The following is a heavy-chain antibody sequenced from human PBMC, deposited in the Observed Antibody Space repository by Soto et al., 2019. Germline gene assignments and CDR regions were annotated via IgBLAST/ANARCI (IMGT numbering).Heavy chain of an antibody. D-gene: IGHD3-22*01. CDR3: ARDLHDYYDSSGYHM. V-gene: IGHV4-30-2*01. CDR2: IYHSGST. Sequence: QLQLQESGSGLVKPSQTLSLTCAVSGGSISSGGFSWNWIRQPPGKGLEWIGYIYHSGSTNYNPSLKSRVTISVDTSKNQFSLKLSSVTAADTAVYYCARDLHDYYDSSGYHMWGQGTLVTVSS. J-gene: IGHJ4*02. CDR1: GGSISSGGFS.